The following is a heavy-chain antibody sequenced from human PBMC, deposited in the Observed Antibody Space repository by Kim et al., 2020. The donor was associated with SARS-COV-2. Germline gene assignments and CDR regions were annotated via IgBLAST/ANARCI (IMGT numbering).Heavy chain of an antibody. V-gene: IGHV5-10-1*01. Sequence: NYSPSFQGNVTISADKSISTAYLQWSRLKASDTAMYYCARSSSPYGMDVWGQGTTVTVSS. CDR3: ARSSSPYGMDV. D-gene: IGHD6-13*01. J-gene: IGHJ6*02.